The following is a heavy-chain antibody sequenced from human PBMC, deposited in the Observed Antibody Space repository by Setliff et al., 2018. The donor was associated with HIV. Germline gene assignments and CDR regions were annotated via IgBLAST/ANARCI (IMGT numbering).Heavy chain of an antibody. CDR1: GYTFTSYD. D-gene: IGHD3-10*01. V-gene: IGHV7-4-1*02. J-gene: IGHJ3*02. CDR3: ARDRYHYGSGSYYQSGSDAFDI. CDR2: INTNTGNP. Sequence: ASVKVSCKASGYTFTSYDINWVRQAPGQGLEWMGWINTNTGNPTYAQGFTGRFVFSLDTSVSTAYLQISSLKAEDTAVYYCARDRYHYGSGSYYQSGSDAFDIWGQGTMVTVSS.